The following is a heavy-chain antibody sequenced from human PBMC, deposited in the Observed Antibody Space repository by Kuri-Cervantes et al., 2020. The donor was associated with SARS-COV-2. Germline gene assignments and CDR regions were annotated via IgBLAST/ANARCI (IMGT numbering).Heavy chain of an antibody. CDR2: IFHRGST. Sequence: SETLSLTCAVSGYYVSSGYDWAWIRQPPGKGLEWIGKIFHRGSTNYNPSLKGRITISRDNAKHSLYLQMNSLRAEDTAVYSYPRDQPRDYFDFWGQGTRVTVSS. CDR3: PRDQPRDYFDF. CDR1: GYYVSSGYD. J-gene: IGHJ4*02. V-gene: IGHV4-38-2*02.